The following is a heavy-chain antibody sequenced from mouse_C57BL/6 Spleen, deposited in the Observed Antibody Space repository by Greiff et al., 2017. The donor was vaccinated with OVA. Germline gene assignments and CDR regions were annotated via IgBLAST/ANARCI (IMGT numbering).Heavy chain of an antibody. CDR3: ARGITTVVEDAY. CDR1: GYTFTSYW. D-gene: IGHD1-1*01. V-gene: IGHV1-55*01. Sequence: VQLQQPGAELVKPGASVKMSCKASGYTFTSYWITWVKQRRGQGLEWIGDIYPGSGSTNYNEKFKSKATLTVDTSSSTAYMQLSSLTSEDSAVYYCARGITTVVEDAYWGQGTLVTVSA. J-gene: IGHJ3*01. CDR2: IYPGSGST.